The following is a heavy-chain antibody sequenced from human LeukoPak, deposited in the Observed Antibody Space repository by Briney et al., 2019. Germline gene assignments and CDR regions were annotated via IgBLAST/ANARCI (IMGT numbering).Heavy chain of an antibody. CDR2: ISGSGDST. CDR1: GFTFSSYA. Sequence: GGSLRLSCAASGFTFSSYAMNWVRQAPGKGLEWVSAISGSGDSTYYGDSVKGRFTISRDNSKNTLYLQMNSLRAEDTAVYYCAKTRPLDSSSWSHGDYWGQGTLVTVSS. J-gene: IGHJ4*02. D-gene: IGHD6-13*01. CDR3: AKTRPLDSSSWSHGDY. V-gene: IGHV3-23*01.